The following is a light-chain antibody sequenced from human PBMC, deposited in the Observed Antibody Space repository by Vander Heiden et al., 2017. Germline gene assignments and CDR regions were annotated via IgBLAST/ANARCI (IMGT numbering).Light chain of an antibody. V-gene: IGLV1-44*01. J-gene: IGLJ3*02. Sequence: QSVLTQPPSASGTDGQRVTITCSGSSSNIGSKSVNWYQQVPGTAPKLLIYSSDQRPSGVPDRFSGSKSGTSASLAISGLQSEDEADYHCAAWDDSLNAVVFGGGTKLTVL. CDR1: SSNIGSKS. CDR3: AAWDDSLNAVV. CDR2: SSD.